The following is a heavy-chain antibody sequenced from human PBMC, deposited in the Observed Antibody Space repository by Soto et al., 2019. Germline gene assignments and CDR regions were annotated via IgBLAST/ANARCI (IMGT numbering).Heavy chain of an antibody. Sequence: QVHLVESGGGGVQPGRSQRLSCVVSGFTFNDYAIHWVRQAPGKGLEWVAVISFDGSNKYYADSVKGRFTISRDNSKNTLYLQMSSLRAEDTAVYYCVKDGSSGWPYYYGLDVWGQGTTVTVSS. J-gene: IGHJ6*02. CDR3: VKDGSSGWPYYYGLDV. CDR1: GFTFNDYA. CDR2: ISFDGSNK. D-gene: IGHD6-19*01. V-gene: IGHV3-30*18.